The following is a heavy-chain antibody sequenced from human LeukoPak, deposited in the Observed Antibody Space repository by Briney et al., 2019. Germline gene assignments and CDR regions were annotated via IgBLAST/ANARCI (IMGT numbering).Heavy chain of an antibody. CDR2: ISGSSNYI. V-gene: IGHV3-21*01. CDR1: GFSFSTYS. D-gene: IGHD4/OR15-4a*01. J-gene: IGHJ4*02. Sequence: GGSLRLSCAASGFSFSTYSMNWVRQAPGKGREWVSSISGSSNYIFYTDSVKGRFTVSRDNAKNSLYLHMNSLRDEDSAVYYCARASSVPTPRALDYWGQGTLVTVSS. CDR3: ARASSVPTPRALDY.